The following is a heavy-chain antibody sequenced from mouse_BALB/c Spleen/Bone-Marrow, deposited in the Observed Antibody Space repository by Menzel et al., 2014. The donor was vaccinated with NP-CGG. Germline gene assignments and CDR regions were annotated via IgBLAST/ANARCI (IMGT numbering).Heavy chain of an antibody. CDR2: IDPSDSET. D-gene: IGHD3-2*01. J-gene: IGHJ3*01. CDR3: ARTRDSSGSSWFAY. Sequence: QVQLQQSGPQLVRPGASVKISCKASGYSFTNYWMHWVKQRPGQGLEWIGMIDPSDSETRLNQKFKDKATLTVDKSSSTAYMQLSSPTSEDSAVYYCARTRDSSGSSWFAYWGQGTLVTVSA. V-gene: IGHV1S126*01. CDR1: GYSFTNYW.